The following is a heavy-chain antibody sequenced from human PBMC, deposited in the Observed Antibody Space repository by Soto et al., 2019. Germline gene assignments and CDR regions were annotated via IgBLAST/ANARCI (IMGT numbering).Heavy chain of an antibody. Sequence: EVQLVESGGGLVQRGGSLRLSCAASGFTFSIYGMNWVRQAPGRGLEWLSYISGSSATIYYTDSVKGRFTISRDNAKDSLYLQMSSLGDDDTAVYYCAREDIVGATPDYWGQGTLVTVSS. J-gene: IGHJ4*02. V-gene: IGHV3-48*02. CDR2: ISGSSATI. CDR3: AREDIVGATPDY. D-gene: IGHD1-26*01. CDR1: GFTFSIYG.